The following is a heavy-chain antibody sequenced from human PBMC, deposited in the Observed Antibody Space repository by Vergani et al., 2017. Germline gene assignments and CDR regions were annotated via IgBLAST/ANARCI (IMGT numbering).Heavy chain of an antibody. CDR2: ISWNSGSI. J-gene: IGHJ4*02. V-gene: IGHV3-9*01. D-gene: IGHD2-2*02. Sequence: EVQLVESGGGLVQPGRSLRLSCAASGFTFDDYAMHWVRPAPGEGLEWVSGISWNSGSICYADSVKGRFTISRDNAKNSLYLQMNSLRAEDTALYYCAKSGGYCSSTRCYTSYYFDYWGQGTLVTVSS. CDR3: AKSGGYCSSTRCYTSYYFDY. CDR1: GFTFDDYA.